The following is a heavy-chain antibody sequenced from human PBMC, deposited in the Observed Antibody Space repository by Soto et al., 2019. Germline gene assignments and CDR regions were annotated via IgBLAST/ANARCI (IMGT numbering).Heavy chain of an antibody. CDR3: ARALVDTGEVDFDY. V-gene: IGHV4-59*01. CDR2: IYYSGST. Sequence: SETLSLTCTVSGGSISSYYWSWIRQPPGKGLEWIGYIYYSGSTNYNPSLKSRVTISVDTSKNQFSLKLSSVTAADTAVYYCARALVDTGEVDFDYWGQGTLVTVSS. J-gene: IGHJ4*02. D-gene: IGHD5-18*01. CDR1: GGSISSYY.